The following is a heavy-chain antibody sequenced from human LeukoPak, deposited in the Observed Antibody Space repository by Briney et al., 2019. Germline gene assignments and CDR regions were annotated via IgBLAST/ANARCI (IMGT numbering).Heavy chain of an antibody. CDR2: ISGSGGST. CDR3: AKDGLGQWLVIRGAGMDV. V-gene: IGHV3-23*01. Sequence: GGSLRLSCAASGFTFSSYSMNWVRQAPGNWLEWVSAISGSGGSTYYADSVKGRFTISRDNSKNTLYLQMNSLRAEDTAVYYCAKDGLGQWLVIRGAGMDVWGQGTTVTVSS. CDR1: GFTFSSYS. D-gene: IGHD6-19*01. J-gene: IGHJ6*02.